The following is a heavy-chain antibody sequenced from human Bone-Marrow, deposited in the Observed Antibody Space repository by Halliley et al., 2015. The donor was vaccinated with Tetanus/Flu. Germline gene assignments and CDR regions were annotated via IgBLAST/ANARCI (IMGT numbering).Heavy chain of an antibody. CDR3: AREASMGGARHALDY. Sequence: GLVKPSGTLSLTCVVSGGSITSSDWWNWVRQPPGKGLEWIGEIHHSGSTKYNASLKSRVTTSVDKSKNQFSLRLSSVTAADTAMYYCAREASMGGARHALDYWGQGTLVTVSS. CDR1: GGSITSSDW. J-gene: IGHJ4*02. V-gene: IGHV4-4*02. CDR2: IHHSGST. D-gene: IGHD3-16*01.